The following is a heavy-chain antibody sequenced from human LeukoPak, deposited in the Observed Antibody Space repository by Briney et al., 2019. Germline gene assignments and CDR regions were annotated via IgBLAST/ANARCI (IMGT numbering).Heavy chain of an antibody. V-gene: IGHV4-4*07. Sequence: SETLSLTCTVSGGSISSYYWSWIRQPAGKGLEWIGRIYSSGSTNYNPSLQSRVSLSIDTSQNQFSLRLTSLTAADTAVYFCARDVGKAYWGQGLLAIVSS. CDR3: ARDVGKAY. CDR2: IYSSGST. D-gene: IGHD4-23*01. J-gene: IGHJ4*02. CDR1: GGSISSYY.